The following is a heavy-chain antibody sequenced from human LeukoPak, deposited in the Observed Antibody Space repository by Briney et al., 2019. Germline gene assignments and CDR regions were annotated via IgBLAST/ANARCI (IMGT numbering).Heavy chain of an antibody. D-gene: IGHD3-22*01. Sequence: SETLSLTCAVYGGSFSGYYWSWIRQPPGKGLEWIGEINHSGGTNYNPSLKSRVTISVDTSKNQFSLKLSSVTAADTAVYYCSQHYYDSSGFWGQGTLVTVSS. CDR1: GGSFSGYY. J-gene: IGHJ4*02. CDR3: SQHYYDSSGF. CDR2: INHSGGT. V-gene: IGHV4-34*01.